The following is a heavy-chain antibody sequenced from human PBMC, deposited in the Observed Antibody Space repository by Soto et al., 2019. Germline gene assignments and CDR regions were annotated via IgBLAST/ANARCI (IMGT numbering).Heavy chain of an antibody. CDR3: ARHYTPRGYCYGYVLHVYYGLDV. CDR1: GYSFTSYW. CDR2: IYPGDSDT. D-gene: IGHD5-18*01. J-gene: IGHJ6*02. Sequence: ESLKISCKGSGYSFTSYWIGWVRQMPGKGLEWMGIIYPGDSDTRYSPSFQGQVTISADKSISTAYLQWSSLKASDTAMYYCARHYTPRGYCYGYVLHVYYGLDVWCQGTPVTVSS. V-gene: IGHV5-51*01.